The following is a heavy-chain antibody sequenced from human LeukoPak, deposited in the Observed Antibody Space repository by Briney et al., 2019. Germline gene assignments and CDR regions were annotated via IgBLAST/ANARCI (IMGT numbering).Heavy chain of an antibody. D-gene: IGHD4-23*01. CDR2: INSKSGGT. Sequence: ASVKVSCKASGYTFTGYYMHWVRQAPGQGLEWMGWINSKSGGTNYAQKFQGRVTMTRDTSISAAYMELRSLRSDDTAVYYCARDTSGGPYFDYWGQGTLVTVAS. V-gene: IGHV1-2*02. CDR1: GYTFTGYY. J-gene: IGHJ4*02. CDR3: ARDTSGGPYFDY.